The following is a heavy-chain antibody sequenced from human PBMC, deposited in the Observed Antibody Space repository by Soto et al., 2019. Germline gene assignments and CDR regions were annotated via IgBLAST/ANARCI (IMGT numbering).Heavy chain of an antibody. D-gene: IGHD1-26*01. Sequence: QVQLVQSGAEVKKPGASVKVSCKASGYTFTSYAMHWVRQAPGQRLEWMGWINAGNGNTKYSQKCQGRVTITRDTSASAAHTELSSLRSEDTAVYSCARGLGLYYFVYWGRGTLVTVSS. CDR1: GYTFTSYA. CDR3: ARGLGLYYFVY. V-gene: IGHV1-3*01. CDR2: INAGNGNT. J-gene: IGHJ4*02.